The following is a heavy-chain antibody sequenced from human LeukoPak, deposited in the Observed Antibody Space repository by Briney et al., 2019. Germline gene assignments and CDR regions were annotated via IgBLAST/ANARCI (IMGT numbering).Heavy chain of an antibody. CDR3: ARHNYYGSGSEQQGGFDP. V-gene: IGHV5-51*01. D-gene: IGHD3-10*01. CDR2: IYPGDSDT. CDR1: GYRFTSLW. Sequence: GESLKISCEGSGYRFTSLWIAWVRQRPGKGLEWMGIIYPGDSDTRYSPSFEGQVTISADKSINTAYLQWSSLQASDTAMYYCARHNYYGSGSEQQGGFDPWGQGTLVTVSS. J-gene: IGHJ5*02.